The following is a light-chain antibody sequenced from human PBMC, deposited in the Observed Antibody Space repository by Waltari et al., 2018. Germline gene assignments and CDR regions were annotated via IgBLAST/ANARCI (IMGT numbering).Light chain of an antibody. CDR2: GQN. V-gene: IGLV3-19*01. Sequence: SSELTQHPAVSVAFGQTVRLTCQGDCLRSYYATWYQQKAGQAAILVIYGQNSRPSGIPDRFSGSYSGRTASLTITGAQAEDEADYYCSSRDSGAHRHVFGTGTKVTVL. CDR1: CLRSYY. CDR3: SSRDSGAHRHV. J-gene: IGLJ1*01.